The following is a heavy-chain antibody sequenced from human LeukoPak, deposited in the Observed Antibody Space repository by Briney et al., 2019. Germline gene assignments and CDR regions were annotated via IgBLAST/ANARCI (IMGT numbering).Heavy chain of an antibody. V-gene: IGHV4-4*07. D-gene: IGHD6-13*01. CDR1: GGSISSYY. J-gene: IGHJ3*02. CDR2: IYTSGST. Sequence: PSETLSLTCTVSGGSISSYYWSWIRQPAGKGLEWIGRIYTSGSTNYNPSLKSRVTMSVDTSKNQFSLKLSSVTAADTAVYYCARVSEQLVLSEDHDAFDIWGQGTMVTVSS. CDR3: ARVSEQLVLSEDHDAFDI.